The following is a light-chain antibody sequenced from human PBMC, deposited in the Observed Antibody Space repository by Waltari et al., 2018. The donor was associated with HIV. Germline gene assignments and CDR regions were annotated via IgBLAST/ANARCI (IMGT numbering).Light chain of an antibody. Sequence: QSVLTQPPSASGTPGQRVTISCSGSSSNIGSNTVKWYQHLPGTAPKVLIYSNKQRPSESPDLFSGSKSGTSVSLAISGLQSEDEADYYCATWDDSLNGVVFGGGTKLTV. CDR3: ATWDDSLNGVV. V-gene: IGLV1-44*01. CDR1: SSNIGSNT. J-gene: IGLJ2*01. CDR2: SNK.